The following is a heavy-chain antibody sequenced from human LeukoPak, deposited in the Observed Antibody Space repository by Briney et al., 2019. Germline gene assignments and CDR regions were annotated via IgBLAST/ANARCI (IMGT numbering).Heavy chain of an antibody. V-gene: IGHV4-34*01. CDR1: GGSFSGYY. Sequence: SETLSLTCVVYGGSFSGYYWSWIRQPPGKGLEWIGEINHSGSTNYNPSLKSRVTISVDTSKNQFSLKLSSVTAADTAVYYCARGPRYYDFWSGYFRSWFDPWGQGTLVTVSS. CDR3: ARGPRYYDFWSGYFRSWFDP. CDR2: INHSGST. D-gene: IGHD3-3*01. J-gene: IGHJ5*02.